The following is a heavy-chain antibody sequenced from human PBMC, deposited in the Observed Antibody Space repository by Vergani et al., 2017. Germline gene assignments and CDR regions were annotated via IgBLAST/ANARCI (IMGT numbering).Heavy chain of an antibody. CDR3: AKDTRGGFGELWW. J-gene: IGHJ4*02. Sequence: EVQLLESGGGLVQPGGSLRLSCAASGFTFSSYAMSWVRQAPGKGLGWVSAISGSGGSTYYADSVKGRFTISRDNSKNTLYLQMNSLRAEDTAVYYGAKDTRGGFGELWWWGQGTLVTVAS. V-gene: IGHV3-23*01. CDR1: GFTFSSYA. D-gene: IGHD3-10*01. CDR2: ISGSGGST.